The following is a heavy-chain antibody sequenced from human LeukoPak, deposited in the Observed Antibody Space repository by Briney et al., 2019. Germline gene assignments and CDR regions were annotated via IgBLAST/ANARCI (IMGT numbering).Heavy chain of an antibody. CDR2: IYYSGST. D-gene: IGHD3-10*01. V-gene: IGHV4-31*03. Sequence: SETLSLTCTVSGGSISSGGYYWSWLRQHPGLGLEWIVYIYYSGSTYYNPSLKSRVTISVDTSKNQFSLKLSSVTAADTAVYYCARGSPHLYGSGSYCIHWGQGTLVTVSS. J-gene: IGHJ4*02. CDR3: ARGSPHLYGSGSYCIH. CDR1: GGSISSGGYY.